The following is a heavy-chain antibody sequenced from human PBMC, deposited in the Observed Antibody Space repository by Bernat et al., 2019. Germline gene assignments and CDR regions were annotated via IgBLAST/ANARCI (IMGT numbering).Heavy chain of an antibody. V-gene: IGHV1-69*01. CDR2: IIPIFGTA. J-gene: IGHJ6*03. CDR1: GATFSSYA. D-gene: IGHD1-1*01. CDR3: ARNDPYYYYMDV. Sequence: QVQLVQSGAEVKKPGSSVKVPCKASGATFSSYAISWLRRAPGQGLEWLGGIIPIFGTANYAQKFQGRVTITADESTSTAYMELSSLRSEDTAVYYCARNDPYYYYMDVWGKGTTVTVSS.